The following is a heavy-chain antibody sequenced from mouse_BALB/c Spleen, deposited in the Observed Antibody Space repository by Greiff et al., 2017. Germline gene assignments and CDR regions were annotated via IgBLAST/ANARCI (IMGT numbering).Heavy chain of an antibody. Sequence: VQLQQSGPELVKPGASVKISCKASGYSFTGYFMNWVMQSHGKSLEWIGRINPYNGDTFYNQKFKGKATLTVDKSSSTAHMELRSLASEDSAVYYCARYYGPYAMDYWGQGTSVTVSS. CDR2: INPYNGDT. CDR3: ARYYGPYAMDY. J-gene: IGHJ4*01. V-gene: IGHV1-20*02. CDR1: GYSFTGYF. D-gene: IGHD1-2*01.